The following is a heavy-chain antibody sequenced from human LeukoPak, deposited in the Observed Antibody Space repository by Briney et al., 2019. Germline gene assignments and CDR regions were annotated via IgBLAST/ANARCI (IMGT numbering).Heavy chain of an antibody. Sequence: NPSETLSLTCAVSGYSISSGYYWGWIRQPPGKGLEWIGSIYHSGSIYYTPALKSRVNISVDTSKNQFSLKLSSVSAADTDVYYCARASDSSGYYYWFDPWGQGALVTVSS. V-gene: IGHV4-38-2*01. J-gene: IGHJ5*02. CDR3: ARASDSSGYYYWFDP. D-gene: IGHD3-22*01. CDR1: GYSISSGYY. CDR2: IYHSGSI.